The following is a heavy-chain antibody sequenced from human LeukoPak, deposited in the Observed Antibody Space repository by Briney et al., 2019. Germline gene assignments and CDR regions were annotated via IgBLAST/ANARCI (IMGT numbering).Heavy chain of an antibody. D-gene: IGHD5-18*01. CDR2: IWYDGSNK. Sequence: GGSLRLSCAASGFTFSSYGMHWVRQAPGKGLEWVAVIWYDGSNKYYADSVKGRFTISRDNSKNTLYLQMNSLRAEDTAVYYCARNGGYSYGYDPYYFDYWGQGTLVTVSS. CDR3: ARNGGYSYGYDPYYFDY. J-gene: IGHJ4*02. V-gene: IGHV3-33*01. CDR1: GFTFSSYG.